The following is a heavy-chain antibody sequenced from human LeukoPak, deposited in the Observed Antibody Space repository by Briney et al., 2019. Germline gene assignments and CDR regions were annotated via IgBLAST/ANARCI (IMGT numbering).Heavy chain of an antibody. J-gene: IGHJ6*03. CDR1: GFTFSSYS. Sequence: GGSLRLSCAASGFTFSSYSMNWVRQAPGKGLEWVSSISSSSSYIYYADSVKGRFTISRDNAKNSLYLQMNSLRAEDTAVYYCARGGSSRGLSSYYYYYMDVWGKGTTVTVSS. V-gene: IGHV3-21*01. CDR3: ARGGSSRGLSSYYYYYMDV. D-gene: IGHD6-6*01. CDR2: ISSSSSYI.